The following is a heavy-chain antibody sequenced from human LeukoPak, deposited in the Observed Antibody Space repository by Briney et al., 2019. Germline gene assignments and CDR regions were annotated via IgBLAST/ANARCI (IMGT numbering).Heavy chain of an antibody. Sequence: SETLSLTCAVSGYSISSGYYWGWIRQPPGEGLEWIGSIYHSGSTYYNPSLKSRVTISVDTSKNQFSLKLSSVTAADTAVYYCARKTYNILTGYYLAFDIWGQGTMVTVSS. CDR3: ARKTYNILTGYYLAFDI. J-gene: IGHJ3*02. D-gene: IGHD3-9*01. CDR2: IYHSGST. CDR1: GYSISSGYY. V-gene: IGHV4-38-2*01.